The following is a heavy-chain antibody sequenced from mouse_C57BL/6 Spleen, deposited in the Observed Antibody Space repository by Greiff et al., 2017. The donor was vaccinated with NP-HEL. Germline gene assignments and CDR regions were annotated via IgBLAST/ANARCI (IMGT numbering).Heavy chain of an antibody. CDR1: GFSLTSYG. J-gene: IGHJ4*01. CDR2: IWSGGST. Sequence: VQRVESGPGLVQPSQSLSITCTVSGFSLTSYGVHWVRQSPGKGLEWLGVIWSGGSTDYNAAFISRLSISKDNSKSQVFFKMNSLQADDTAIYYCARGLARNLAMDYWGQGTSVTVSS. CDR3: ARGLARNLAMDY. V-gene: IGHV2-2*01.